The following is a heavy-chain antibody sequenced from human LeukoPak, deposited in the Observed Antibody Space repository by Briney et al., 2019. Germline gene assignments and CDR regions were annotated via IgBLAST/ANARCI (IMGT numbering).Heavy chain of an antibody. Sequence: ASVKVSCKASGYTFTGYYMHWVRQAPGQGLEWMGWINPNSGGTNYAQKFQGRVTMTRDTSISTAYMELCRLRSDDTAVYYCARDFGYSYGLDYWGQGTLVTVSS. CDR2: INPNSGGT. CDR1: GYTFTGYY. J-gene: IGHJ4*02. V-gene: IGHV1-2*02. D-gene: IGHD5-18*01. CDR3: ARDFGYSYGLDY.